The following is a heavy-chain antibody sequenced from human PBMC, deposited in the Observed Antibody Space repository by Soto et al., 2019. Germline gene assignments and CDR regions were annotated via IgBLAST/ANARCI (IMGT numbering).Heavy chain of an antibody. V-gene: IGHV3-33*01. CDR1: GFTFRTYG. Sequence: GGSLRLSCAASGFTFRTYGMHWVRQAPGKGLEWVAVIWPDGNNKYYADSMKGRFTISRDNTQNTVYLQMDSLRAEDTALYYCARFYCSTDKCYQGRVSFDVWGQGTMVTVSS. D-gene: IGHD2-2*01. CDR3: ARFYCSTDKCYQGRVSFDV. CDR2: IWPDGNNK. J-gene: IGHJ3*01.